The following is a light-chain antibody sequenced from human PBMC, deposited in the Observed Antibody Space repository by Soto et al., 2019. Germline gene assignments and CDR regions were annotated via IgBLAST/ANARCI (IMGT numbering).Light chain of an antibody. CDR3: SSYTTISTLV. V-gene: IGLV2-14*01. CDR2: EVT. CDR1: SSDVGGYHY. J-gene: IGLJ3*02. Sequence: QSVLAQPASVSGSPGQSITISCTGTSSDVGGYHYVSWYQHLPGKAPKLMIYEVTNRPSGVSNRFSGSKSGNTASLTTSGLQAEDEADYYCSSYTTISTLVFGGGTKVTVL.